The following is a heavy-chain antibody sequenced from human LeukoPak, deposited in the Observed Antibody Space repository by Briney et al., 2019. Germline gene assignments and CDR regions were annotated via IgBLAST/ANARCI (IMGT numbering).Heavy chain of an antibody. CDR2: INHSGST. V-gene: IGHV4-34*01. Sequence: SETLSLTCAVYGGSFSGYYWSWIRQPPGKGLVWIGEINHSGSTNYNPSLKSRVTISVDTSKNQFSLKLSSVTAADTAVYYCARGFGLPTRPQQLVRYWFDPWGQGTLVTVSS. J-gene: IGHJ5*02. D-gene: IGHD6-13*01. CDR3: ARGFGLPTRPQQLVRYWFDP. CDR1: GGSFSGYY.